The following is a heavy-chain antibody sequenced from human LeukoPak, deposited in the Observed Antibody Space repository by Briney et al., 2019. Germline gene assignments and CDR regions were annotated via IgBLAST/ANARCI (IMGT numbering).Heavy chain of an antibody. CDR1: GGSITGFY. V-gene: IGHV4-59*01. J-gene: IGHJ5*02. D-gene: IGHD3-10*01. Sequence: SETLSLTCSVSGGSITGFYWSWVRQPPGKGLEWIGYVHHSGSTNHNPSLKGRVTISVDTSKNQFSLKLSSVTAADTAVYYCARVWIYGSNWFDPWGQGTLVTVSS. CDR3: ARVWIYGSNWFDP. CDR2: VHHSGST.